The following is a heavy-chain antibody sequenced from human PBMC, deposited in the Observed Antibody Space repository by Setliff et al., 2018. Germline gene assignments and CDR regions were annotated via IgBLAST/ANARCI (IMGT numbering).Heavy chain of an antibody. V-gene: IGHV4-61*09. CDR3: ARDRGLEADVVSLINMGDF. Sequence: PSETLSLTCTVSGDPMSSRRYYWAWIRQPAGKGLEWIGQIYTSWSTNYNPSLKSRVTISLDTSKNSVFLQMNSLRADDTAVYYCARDRGLEADVVSLINMGDFWGQGTLVTVSS. J-gene: IGHJ4*02. CDR2: IYTSWST. D-gene: IGHD2-21*01. CDR1: GDPMSSRRYY.